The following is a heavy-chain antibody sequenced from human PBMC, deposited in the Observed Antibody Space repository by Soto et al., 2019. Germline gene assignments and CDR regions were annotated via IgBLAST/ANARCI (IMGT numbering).Heavy chain of an antibody. Sequence: GGSLRLSCAASGFTLNNYGMHWVRQAPGKGLEWVAVIWYDGGNRYYADSVKGRFTISRDNSKNTLYLQMNSLRADDTAVYYCARSQVHRGDYDYYYMDVWGKGTTVTVSS. CDR2: IWYDGGNR. CDR1: GFTLNNYG. D-gene: IGHD4-17*01. V-gene: IGHV3-33*01. J-gene: IGHJ6*03. CDR3: ARSQVHRGDYDYYYMDV.